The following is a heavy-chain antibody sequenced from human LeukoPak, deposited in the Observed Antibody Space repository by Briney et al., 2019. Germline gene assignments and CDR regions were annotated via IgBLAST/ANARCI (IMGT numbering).Heavy chain of an antibody. CDR1: GFTFSSYA. D-gene: IGHD3-22*01. V-gene: IGHV3-23*01. CDR2: ISGSGGST. CDR3: AKVSSPNTYYYDSSGYLDY. Sequence: PGGSLRLSCAASGFTFSSYAMSRVRQAPGKGLEWVSAISGSGGSTYYADSVKGRFTISRDNSKNTLYLQMNSLRAEDTAVYYCAKVSSPNTYYYDSSGYLDYWGQGTLVTVSS. J-gene: IGHJ4*02.